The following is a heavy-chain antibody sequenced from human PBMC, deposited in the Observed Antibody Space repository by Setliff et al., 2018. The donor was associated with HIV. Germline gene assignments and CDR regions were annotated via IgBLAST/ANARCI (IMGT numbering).Heavy chain of an antibody. D-gene: IGHD3-22*01. CDR1: GYTFTDYY. V-gene: IGHV1-2*02. CDR2: INPNSGGT. J-gene: IGHJ4*02. Sequence: SVKVSCQASGYTFTDYYMHWVRQAPGQGLEWMGWINPNSGGTNYAQKFQGRVTMTRDTSINTVYMELSRLRSDDTAVYSCARVSRYYYDSGGYYRSYCFDYWGQGTLVTVSS. CDR3: ARVSRYYYDSGGYYRSYCFDY.